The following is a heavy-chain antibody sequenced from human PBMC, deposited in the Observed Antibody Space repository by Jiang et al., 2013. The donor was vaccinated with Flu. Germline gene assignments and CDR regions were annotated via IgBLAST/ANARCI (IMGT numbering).Heavy chain of an antibody. CDR3: ARGDPTNWFDP. J-gene: IGHJ5*02. CDR1: YA. V-gene: IGHV3-23*01. D-gene: IGHD4-17*01. Sequence: YAMSWVRQAPGKGLEWVSGISNSGRTYYADSMKGRFTISRDNSKNTLYLQMNSLRAEDTAVYYCARGDPTNWFDPWGQGTLVTVSS. CDR2: ISNSGRT.